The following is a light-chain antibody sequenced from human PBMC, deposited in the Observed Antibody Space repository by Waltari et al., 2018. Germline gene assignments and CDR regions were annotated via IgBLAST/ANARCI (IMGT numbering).Light chain of an antibody. Sequence: EIVLTQSPGTLSLSLGERATVSCRASQSVSRALAWYQQKPGQAPRLRIYGASTRATGIPDRFSGSSSGTDFSLTISRLEPDDFAVYYCQHYLRVPVTFGQGTTVEI. CDR2: GAS. V-gene: IGKV3-20*01. J-gene: IGKJ1*01. CDR1: QSVSRA. CDR3: QHYLRVPVT.